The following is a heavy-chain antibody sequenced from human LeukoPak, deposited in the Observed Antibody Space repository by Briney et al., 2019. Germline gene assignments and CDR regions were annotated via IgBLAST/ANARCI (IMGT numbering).Heavy chain of an antibody. Sequence: SETLSLTCAVYGGSFSGYYWSWIRQPPGKGLEWIGSISYSGSTFYNSSLKSRVTISVDTSKNQFSLKLSSVTAADTAVYYCERHEDYYDSSGYLYYFDYWGQGTLVTVSS. V-gene: IGHV4-34*01. CDR3: ERHEDYYDSSGYLYYFDY. CDR2: ISYSGST. D-gene: IGHD3-22*01. CDR1: GGSFSGYY. J-gene: IGHJ4*02.